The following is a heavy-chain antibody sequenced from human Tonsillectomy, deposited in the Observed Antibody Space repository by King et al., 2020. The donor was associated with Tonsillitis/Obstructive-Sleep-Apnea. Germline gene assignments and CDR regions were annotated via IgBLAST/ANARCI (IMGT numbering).Heavy chain of an antibody. CDR2: ISYDGSNK. CDR1: GFTFSSYA. D-gene: IGHD3-3*01. CDR3: ARGTYDFWSGYYPTDYFDY. V-gene: IGHV3-30*04. Sequence: VQLVESGGGVVQPGRSLRLSCAASGFTFSSYAMHWVRQAPGKGLEWVAVISYDGSNKYYADSVKGRFPISRDNSKNTLYLQMNSLRAEDTAVYYCARGTYDFWSGYYPTDYFDYWGQGTLVTVSS. J-gene: IGHJ4*02.